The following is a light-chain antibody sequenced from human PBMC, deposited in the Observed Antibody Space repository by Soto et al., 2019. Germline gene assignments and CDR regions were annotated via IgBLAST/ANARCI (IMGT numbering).Light chain of an antibody. V-gene: IGKV3D-7*01. Sequence: EIVLTQSPGTLSLSPGERATLSCRASQSVSSSYLAWYQQKPGQAPRPLIYDASTRAAGVPARISGSGSGTEFTLTISSLQSEEFTVYSCLQYHNLWAFGQGTKVDIK. CDR2: DAS. CDR1: QSVSSSY. CDR3: LQYHNLWA. J-gene: IGKJ1*01.